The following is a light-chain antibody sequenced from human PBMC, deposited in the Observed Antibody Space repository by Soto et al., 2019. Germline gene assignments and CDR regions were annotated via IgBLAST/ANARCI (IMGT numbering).Light chain of an antibody. V-gene: IGKV3-15*01. J-gene: IGKJ1*01. Sequence: EILMTQSPATLSVSPEERATLLCRASQGVSSSVAWYQQKPGQAPRLLIYGASIRAAGIPDRFTGSGSGREYTLTISSLQSEDFAVYYCQQHDNWPRTFGQGTKV. CDR1: QGVSSS. CDR2: GAS. CDR3: QQHDNWPRT.